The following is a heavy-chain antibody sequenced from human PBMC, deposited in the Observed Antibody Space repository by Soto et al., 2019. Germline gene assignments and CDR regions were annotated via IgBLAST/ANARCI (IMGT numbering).Heavy chain of an antibody. J-gene: IGHJ4*02. CDR3: SRDVVARAKALNY. D-gene: IGHD1-26*01. V-gene: IGHV3-7*01. Sequence: GGSLRLSCEAYGFTFSNYWMTWVRQSPGKGLEWVANSKEDRSEKHYVYAVKGRSTISKDNAKNSLYLQMNSLKVDDKAIYFCSRDVVARAKALNYWGQGALVTVSS. CDR2: SKEDRSEK. CDR1: GFTFSNYW.